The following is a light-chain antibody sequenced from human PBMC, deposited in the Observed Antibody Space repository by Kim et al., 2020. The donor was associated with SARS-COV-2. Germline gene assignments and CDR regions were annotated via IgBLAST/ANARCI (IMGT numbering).Light chain of an antibody. CDR1: SGHSSYA. J-gene: IGLJ2*01. V-gene: IGLV4-69*01. CDR3: QTWGTGIGV. Sequence: QLVLTQSPSASASLGASVKLTCTLSSGHSSYAIAWHQQQPEKGPRYLMKLNSDGCHSKGDGIPDRFSGSSSGAERYLTISSLQSEDEADYYCQTWGTGIGVFGGGTQLTVL. CDR2: LNSDGCH.